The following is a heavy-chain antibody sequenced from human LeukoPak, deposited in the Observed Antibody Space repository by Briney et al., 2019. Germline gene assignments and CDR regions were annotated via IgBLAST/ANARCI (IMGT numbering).Heavy chain of an antibody. CDR2: INPNSGGT. V-gene: IGHV1-2*06. Sequence: ASVKVSCKASGYTFTGYYMHWVRQAPGQGLEWMGRINPNSGGTNYAQKFQGRVTMTRDTSISTAYMDLSRLRFDDTAVYYCARQRSGYVVDYWGQGTLVTVSS. CDR3: ARQRSGYVVDY. J-gene: IGHJ4*02. D-gene: IGHD3-3*01. CDR1: GYTFTGYY.